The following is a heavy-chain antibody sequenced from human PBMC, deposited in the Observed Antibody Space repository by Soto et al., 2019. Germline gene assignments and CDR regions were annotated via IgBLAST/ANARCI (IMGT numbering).Heavy chain of an antibody. CDR3: ARPILNPRPNSLNIRKSFDI. D-gene: IGHD1-1*01. J-gene: IGHJ3*02. CDR2: ISAYNGNT. V-gene: IGHV1-18*01. CDR1: GYTFTSYG. Sequence: QVQLVQSGAEVKKPGASVKVSCKASGYTFTSYGISWVRQAPGQGLEWMGWISAYNGNTNYAQKLQGRVTMTTDTSTSTAYMELRSLRSDATAVYYCARPILNPRPNSLNIRKSFDIWGKGTMVTVSS.